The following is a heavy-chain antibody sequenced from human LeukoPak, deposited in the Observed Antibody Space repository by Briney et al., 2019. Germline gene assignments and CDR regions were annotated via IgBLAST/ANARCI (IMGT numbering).Heavy chain of an antibody. CDR1: GFTFSSYW. CDR2: INSDGSST. D-gene: IGHD3-10*01. Sequence: GGSLRLSCAASGFTFSSYWMRWVRQAPGQGLVWVSRINSDGSSTSYADSVKGRFIISRDNAKNTLYLQMNSLRAEDTAVYYCSGSYYYYYMDVWGKGTTVTISS. CDR3: SGSYYYYYMDV. J-gene: IGHJ6*03. V-gene: IGHV3-74*01.